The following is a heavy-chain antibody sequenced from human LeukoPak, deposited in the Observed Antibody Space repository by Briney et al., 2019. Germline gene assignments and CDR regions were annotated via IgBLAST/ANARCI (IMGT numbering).Heavy chain of an antibody. V-gene: IGHV1-8*03. CDR3: ARGGRNYDYVWGSYRYTVFDY. CDR1: GYTFTSYD. Sequence: GASVKVSCKASGYTFTSYDINWVRQGTGQGLEWMGWMNPNSGNTGYAQKFQGRVTITRNTSISTAYMELSSLRSEDTAVYYCARGGRNYDYVWGSYRYTVFDYWGQGTLVTVSS. D-gene: IGHD3-16*02. J-gene: IGHJ4*02. CDR2: MNPNSGNT.